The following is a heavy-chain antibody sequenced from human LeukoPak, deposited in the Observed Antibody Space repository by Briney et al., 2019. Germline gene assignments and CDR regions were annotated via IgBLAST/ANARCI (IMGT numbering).Heavy chain of an antibody. Sequence: GASVKVSCKASGYIFSSYDMNWVRQAPGQGLEWMGWISAYNGNTNYAQKLQGRVTMTTDTSTSTAYMELRSLRSDDTAVYYCARVKVPNYYDSSDLSGYFDYWGQGTLVTVSS. D-gene: IGHD3-22*01. CDR2: ISAYNGNT. V-gene: IGHV1-18*01. J-gene: IGHJ4*02. CDR1: GYIFSSYD. CDR3: ARVKVPNYYDSSDLSGYFDY.